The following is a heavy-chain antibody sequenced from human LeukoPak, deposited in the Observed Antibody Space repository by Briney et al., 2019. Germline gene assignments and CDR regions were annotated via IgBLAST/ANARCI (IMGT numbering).Heavy chain of an antibody. V-gene: IGHV4-38-2*02. Sequence: SETLSLTCAVSNYSITSGYFWGWIRQPPGKGLEWIASIYHSGTTYYNPSLRNRVTLFVDTSKNQFSLKLTSLTAADTAVYYCARDGVFHDSDGYSFDYWGQGTLVTVSS. CDR3: ARDGVFHDSDGYSFDY. J-gene: IGHJ4*02. CDR2: IYHSGTT. D-gene: IGHD3-22*01. CDR1: NYSITSGYF.